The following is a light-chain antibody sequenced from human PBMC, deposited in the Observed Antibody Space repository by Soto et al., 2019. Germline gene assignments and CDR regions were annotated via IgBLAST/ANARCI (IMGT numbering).Light chain of an antibody. CDR3: QYYATPPLT. CDR1: QSVTRNF. J-gene: IGKJ1*01. Sequence: EVVLTQSPGTLSLSPGERATLSCRASQSVTRNFLAWYQQKPGQTPRRLIHGASTSATGIPDRFIGSGSGTDFTLTISRLEPEDFAVYFCQYYATPPLTFGQGTRVEIK. CDR2: GAS. V-gene: IGKV3-20*01.